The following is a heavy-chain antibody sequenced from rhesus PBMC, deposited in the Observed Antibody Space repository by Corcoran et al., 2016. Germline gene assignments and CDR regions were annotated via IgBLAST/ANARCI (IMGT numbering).Heavy chain of an antibody. J-gene: IGHJ5-2*02. CDR3: AMRRASLDV. CDR2: VDGKSVDT. Sequence: QLQLQESGPGLVKPSETLSLTCAVSGGSISGYYWNWIRQPPGKGLEWIGRVDGKSVDTNTNPSIKRRVTISKDTAKNQFSLNLRSVTAADTAVYYCAMRRASLDVWGRGILVTVSS. CDR1: GGSISGYY. V-gene: IGHV4-81*01.